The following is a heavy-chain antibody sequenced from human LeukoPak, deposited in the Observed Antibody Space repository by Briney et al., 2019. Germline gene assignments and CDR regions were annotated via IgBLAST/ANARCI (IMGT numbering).Heavy chain of an antibody. Sequence: GGSLRPSCAASGFTFSSYSMNWVRQAPGKGLEWVSSISSSSSYIYYADSVKGRFTISRDNAKNSLYLQMNSLRAEDTAVYYCARDSKGHPLSWDYVWGSYRYTGAFDIWGQGTMVTVSS. CDR2: ISSSSSYI. D-gene: IGHD3-16*02. V-gene: IGHV3-21*01. CDR1: GFTFSSYS. J-gene: IGHJ3*02. CDR3: ARDSKGHPLSWDYVWGSYRYTGAFDI.